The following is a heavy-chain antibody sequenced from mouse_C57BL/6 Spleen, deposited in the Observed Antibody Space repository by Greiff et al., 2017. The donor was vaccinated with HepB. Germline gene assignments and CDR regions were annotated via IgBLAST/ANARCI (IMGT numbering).Heavy chain of an antibody. CDR1: GYTFTSYW. CDR2: IHPNSGST. Sequence: QVQLQQSGAELVKPGASVKLSCKASGYTFTSYWMHWVKQRPGQGLEWIGMIHPNSGSTNYNEKFKSKATLTVDKSSSTAYMQLSSLTSEDSAVYYCARRSLYDGYYLYAMDYWGQGTSVTVSS. J-gene: IGHJ4*01. V-gene: IGHV1-64*01. D-gene: IGHD2-3*01. CDR3: ARRSLYDGYYLYAMDY.